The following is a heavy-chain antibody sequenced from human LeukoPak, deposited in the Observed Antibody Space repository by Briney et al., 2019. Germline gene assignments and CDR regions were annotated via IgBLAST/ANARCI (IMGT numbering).Heavy chain of an antibody. CDR2: ISAYNGNT. J-gene: IGHJ4*02. CDR1: GYTFTSYY. Sequence: GASVKVSCKASGYTFTSYYMHWVRQAPGQGLEWMGWISAYNGNTNYAQKLQGRVTMTTDTSTSTAYMELRSLRSDDTAVYYCARAPYDYGDYWGQGTLVTVSS. D-gene: IGHD2-2*01. V-gene: IGHV1-18*04. CDR3: ARAPYDYGDY.